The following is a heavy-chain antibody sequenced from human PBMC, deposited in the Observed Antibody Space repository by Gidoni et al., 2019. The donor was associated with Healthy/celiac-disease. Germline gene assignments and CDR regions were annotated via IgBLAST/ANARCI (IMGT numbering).Heavy chain of an antibody. J-gene: IGHJ4*02. CDR2: INHSGST. CDR1: GGSFSGYD. CDR3: ARGRDLFIAVAGAAYFDY. D-gene: IGHD6-19*01. Sequence: QVQLQQWGAGLLKPSETLSLTCAVYGGSFSGYDWSWLRPPPGKGLEWIGEINHSGSTNYNPSLKSRVTISVDTSKNQFSLKLSSVTAADTAVYYCARGRDLFIAVAGAAYFDYWGQGTLVTVSS. V-gene: IGHV4-34*01.